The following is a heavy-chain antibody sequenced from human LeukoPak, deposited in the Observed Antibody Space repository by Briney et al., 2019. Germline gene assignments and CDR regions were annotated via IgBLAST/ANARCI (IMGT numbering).Heavy chain of an antibody. V-gene: IGHV4-38-2*01. CDR3: SGGGAFPGTEP. Sequence: SETLSLTCAVSGYSITSGFSWGWIRQPPGKGLEWIGTISHSGTTDYKSTLESRLTISMDTSKNLFSLRLTSVTAADTAVYYCSGGGAFPGTEPGGKGPLATVSS. D-gene: IGHD3-16*01. CDR2: ISHSGTT. J-gene: IGHJ5*02. CDR1: GYSITSGFS.